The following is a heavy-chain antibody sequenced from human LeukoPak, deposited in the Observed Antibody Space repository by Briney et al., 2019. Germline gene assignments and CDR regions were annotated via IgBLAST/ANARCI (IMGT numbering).Heavy chain of an antibody. D-gene: IGHD3-10*01. J-gene: IGHJ4*02. CDR3: ARRGYYYGSGSYANY. CDR1: GGSISSYY. Sequence: SETLSLTCTVSGGSISSYYWSWIRQPPGKGLEWIGEINHSGSTNYNPSLKSRVTISVDTSKNQFSLKLSSVTAADTAVYYCARRGYYYGSGSYANYWGQGTLVTVSS. V-gene: IGHV4-34*01. CDR2: INHSGST.